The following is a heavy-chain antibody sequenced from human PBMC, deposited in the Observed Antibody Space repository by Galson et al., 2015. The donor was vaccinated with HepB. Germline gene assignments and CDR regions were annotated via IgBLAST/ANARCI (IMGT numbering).Heavy chain of an antibody. CDR2: ISTSSDYT. V-gene: IGHV3-11*06. D-gene: IGHD3-22*01. J-gene: IGHJ4*02. CDR1: GFTFSDYH. CDR3: ARERSSGYFDH. Sequence: SLRLSCAASGFTFSDYHMSWIRQAPGKGLEWVSYISTSSDYTDYADSVKGRFTISRDNAKNSLYLQINSLTAEDTGVYYCARERSSGYFDHWGQGTLVTVSS.